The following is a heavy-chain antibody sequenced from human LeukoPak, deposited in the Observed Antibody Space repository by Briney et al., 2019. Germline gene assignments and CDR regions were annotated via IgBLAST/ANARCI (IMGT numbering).Heavy chain of an antibody. V-gene: IGHV1-69*13. D-gene: IGHD6-13*01. Sequence: GASVKVSCKASGGTFTSYAISWVRQARGQGLEWMGGIIPIFGTANYAQKFQGRVTITAYESTSTAYMELSSLRSQDTAVYYCAIPPHSSIWGQYYFDYWVQGTLVTVSS. CDR2: IIPIFGTA. J-gene: IGHJ4*02. CDR3: AIPPHSSIWGQYYFDY. CDR1: GGTFTSYA.